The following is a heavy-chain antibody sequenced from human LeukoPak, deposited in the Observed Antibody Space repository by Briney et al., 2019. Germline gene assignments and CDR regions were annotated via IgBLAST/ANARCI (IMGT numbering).Heavy chain of an antibody. CDR3: AKGLGSWSPLPPDY. D-gene: IGHD6-13*01. CDR1: GFSFNTYA. CDR2: IWYDGSEK. V-gene: IGHV3-33*06. J-gene: IGHJ4*02. Sequence: GRSLRLSCAASGFSFNTYAMEWVRQAPGKGLEWVAVIWYDGSEKHYADSVKGRFTNSRDHSKISLYMQMNSLGDGDAALYYCAKGLGSWSPLPPDYWGQGTLVTVSS.